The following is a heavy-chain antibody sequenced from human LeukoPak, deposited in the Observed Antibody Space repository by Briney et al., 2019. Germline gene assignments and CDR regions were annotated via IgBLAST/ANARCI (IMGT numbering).Heavy chain of an antibody. CDR3: VRQGPGDNCR. D-gene: IGHD4-23*01. CDR1: GFTLNTND. Sequence: AGESLRLSCAASGFTLNTNDMNWVRQAPGKGLEWVSLMYPGGSVYYTDSVKGRFTVSRDMSKNMTFLQMNTRRPDDTALYYCVRQGPGDNCRWGQGTLVTVSS. J-gene: IGHJ4*01. V-gene: IGHV3-66*02. CDR2: MYPGGSV.